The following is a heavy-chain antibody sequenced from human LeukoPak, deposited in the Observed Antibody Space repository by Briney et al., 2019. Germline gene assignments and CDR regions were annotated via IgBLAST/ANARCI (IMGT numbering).Heavy chain of an antibody. Sequence: SETLSLTCTVSGGSISSYYWGWIRQPPGKGLEWIGYIYYSGSTNYNPSLKSRVTISVDTSKNQFSLKLSSVTAADTAVYYCATSKGGYNWNYGAFDIWGQGTMVTVSS. J-gene: IGHJ3*02. CDR1: GGSISSYY. CDR2: IYYSGST. D-gene: IGHD1-7*01. CDR3: ATSKGGYNWNYGAFDI. V-gene: IGHV4-59*01.